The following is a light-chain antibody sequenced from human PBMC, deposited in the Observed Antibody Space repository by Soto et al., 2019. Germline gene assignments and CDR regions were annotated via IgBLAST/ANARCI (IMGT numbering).Light chain of an antibody. CDR3: QSFDSILWTVV. CDR1: SSNIGTPYD. J-gene: IGLJ2*01. V-gene: IGLV1-40*01. Sequence: QSVLTQPPSVSGAPGQRVTISCTGSSSNIGTPYDVHWYQQLPGTAPKLLIYGNSNRPSGVPDRFSGSRSGTSASLAITGLQAEDEADYYCQSFDSILWTVVLGGGTKVTVL. CDR2: GNS.